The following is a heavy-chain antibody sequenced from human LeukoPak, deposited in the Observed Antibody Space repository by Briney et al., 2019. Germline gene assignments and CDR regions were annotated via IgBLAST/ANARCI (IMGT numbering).Heavy chain of an antibody. CDR3: ARGGYSFNWFDP. J-gene: IGHJ5*02. D-gene: IGHD5-18*01. CDR2: IIPIFGTA. CDR1: GGTFNSYA. V-gene: IGHV1-69*13. Sequence: SGKVSCKASGGTFNSYAISWVRQAPGQGLEWMGGIIPIFGTANYAQKFQGRVTITADESTSTAYMELSSLRSEDTAVYYCARGGYSFNWFDPWGQGTLVTVSS.